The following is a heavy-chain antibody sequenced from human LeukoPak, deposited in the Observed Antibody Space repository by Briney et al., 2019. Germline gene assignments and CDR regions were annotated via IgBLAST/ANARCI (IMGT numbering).Heavy chain of an antibody. D-gene: IGHD3-9*01. Sequence: SETLSLTCAVYGGSFSGYYWSWIRQPPGKGLEWIGEINHSGSTNYNPSLKSRVTISVDTSKNQFSLKLSSVTAADTAVYYCARGLPYFDWPLDYWGQGTLVTVSS. CDR2: INHSGST. CDR1: GGSFSGYY. J-gene: IGHJ4*02. CDR3: ARGLPYFDWPLDY. V-gene: IGHV4-34*01.